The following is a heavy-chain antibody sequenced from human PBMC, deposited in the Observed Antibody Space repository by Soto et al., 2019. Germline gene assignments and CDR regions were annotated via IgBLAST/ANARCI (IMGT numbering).Heavy chain of an antibody. CDR3: ARGPYTSVTTLSVPVRYYGMDV. CDR1: GGTFSSYA. D-gene: IGHD4-17*01. V-gene: IGHV1-69*13. Sequence: ASVKVSCKASGGTFSSYAISWVRQAPGQGLEWMGGIIPIFGTANYAQKFQGRVTITADESTSTAYMELSSLRSEDTAVYYCARGPYTSVTTLSVPVRYYGMDVWGQGTTVTVSS. CDR2: IIPIFGTA. J-gene: IGHJ6*02.